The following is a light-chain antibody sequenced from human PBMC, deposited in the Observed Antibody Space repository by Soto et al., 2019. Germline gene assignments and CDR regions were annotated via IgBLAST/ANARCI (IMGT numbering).Light chain of an antibody. CDR1: QSVSRY. CDR3: QQYDNWPPFT. Sequence: EIVLTQSPATLSLSSGERATLSCRVSQSVSRYLAWYQQKPGQAPRLLIYGASTRATGIPARFSGSGSGTEFTLTISSLQSEDFAVYYCQQYDNWPPFTFGQGTRLEIK. J-gene: IGKJ5*01. CDR2: GAS. V-gene: IGKV3-15*01.